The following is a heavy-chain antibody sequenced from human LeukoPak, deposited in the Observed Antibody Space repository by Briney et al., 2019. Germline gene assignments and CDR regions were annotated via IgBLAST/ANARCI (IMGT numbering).Heavy chain of an antibody. D-gene: IGHD1-26*01. Sequence: GGSLRLSCAASGFTFSTYEMNWVRQAPGKGLEWVSYISSSGGTIHYSDSVKGRFTISRDNSKNSLYLQMNSLRNEDTALYYCAKEGEGGSYYFDYWGQGTLVTVSS. CDR2: ISSSGGTI. J-gene: IGHJ4*02. CDR3: AKEGEGGSYYFDY. CDR1: GFTFSTYE. V-gene: IGHV3-48*03.